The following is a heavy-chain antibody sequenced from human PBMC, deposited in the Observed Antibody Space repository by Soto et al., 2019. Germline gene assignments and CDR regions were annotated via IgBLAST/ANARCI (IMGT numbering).Heavy chain of an antibody. D-gene: IGHD3-9*01. CDR1: GYTFSSYG. CDR2: ISPYDGNR. V-gene: IGHV1-18*04. J-gene: IGHJ6*02. CDR3: ARGGYYDSSGSRNYHYYGMNV. Sequence: QAQLMQSGAEVKRPGASVKVSCRSSGYTFSSYGISWVRQAPGQGLEWLGWISPYDGNRNYAQTLRGRVYMPTDTSANTAYMELRSLRVDDTAKYYCARGGYYDSSGSRNYHYYGMNVWGQGTTVTVSS.